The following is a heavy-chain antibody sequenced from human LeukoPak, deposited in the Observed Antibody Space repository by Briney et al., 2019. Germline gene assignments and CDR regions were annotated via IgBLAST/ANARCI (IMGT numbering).Heavy chain of an antibody. CDR2: IYSSGST. D-gene: IGHD1-14*01. Sequence: PSETLSLTCTVSGASMSSYYWTWIRQPPGKGLEWIGYIYSSGSTNSNPSLKSRVTISVDTSKNQFSLNLSSVTAADTAVYYCARGGEAGLADWGQGTLVTVSS. V-gene: IGHV4-59*01. J-gene: IGHJ4*02. CDR3: ARGGEAGLAD. CDR1: GASMSSYY.